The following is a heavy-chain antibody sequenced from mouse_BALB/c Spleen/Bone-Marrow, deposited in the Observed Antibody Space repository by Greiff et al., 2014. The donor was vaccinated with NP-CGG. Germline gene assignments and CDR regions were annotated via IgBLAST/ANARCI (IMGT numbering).Heavy chain of an antibody. D-gene: IGHD1-1*01. Sequence: EVQLQQSGAELVKPGASVKLSCTASGFNIKDTYMHWVKQRPEQGLEWIGRIDPANGNTKYAPQFQGKATITADTSSNTAYLQLSSQASEDTAVYYCARYSYGSSYFDYWGQGTTLTVSS. CDR3: ARYSYGSSYFDY. J-gene: IGHJ2*01. V-gene: IGHV14-3*02. CDR1: GFNIKDTY. CDR2: IDPANGNT.